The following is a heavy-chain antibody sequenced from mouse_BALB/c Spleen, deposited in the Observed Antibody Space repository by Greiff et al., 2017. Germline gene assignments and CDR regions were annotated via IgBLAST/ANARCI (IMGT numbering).Heavy chain of an antibody. Sequence: EVHLVESGGDLVKPGGSLKLSCAASGFTFSSYGMSWVRQTPDKRLEWVATISSGGSYTYYPDSVKGRFTISRDNAKNTLYLQMSSLKSEDTAMYYCARRGFDRSGNYFDYWGQGTTLTVSS. J-gene: IGHJ2*01. V-gene: IGHV5-6*01. CDR2: ISSGGSYT. CDR1: GFTFSSYG. CDR3: ARRGFDRSGNYFDY. D-gene: IGHD2-14*01.